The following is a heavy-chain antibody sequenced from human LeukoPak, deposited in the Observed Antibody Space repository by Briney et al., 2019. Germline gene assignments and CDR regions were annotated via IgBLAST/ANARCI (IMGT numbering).Heavy chain of an antibody. V-gene: IGHV3-49*04. J-gene: IGHJ4*02. CDR1: GFTFGDYA. CDR2: IRSKAYGGTT. D-gene: IGHD1-26*01. Sequence: GGSLRLSCTASGFTFGDYAMSWVRRAPGKGLEWVGFIRSKAYGGTTEYAASVKGRFTISRDDSKCIAYLQMNSLKTEDTAVYYCTRAGWELLPLLYWGQGTLVTVSS. CDR3: TRAGWELLPLLY.